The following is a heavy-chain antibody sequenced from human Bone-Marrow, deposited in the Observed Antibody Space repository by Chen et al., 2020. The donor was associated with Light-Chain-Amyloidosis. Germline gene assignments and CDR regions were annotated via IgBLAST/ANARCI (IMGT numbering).Heavy chain of an antibody. V-gene: IGHV5-10-1*03. J-gene: IGHJ6*02. CDR1: GYTFRSNW. CDR3: VRHGNEAYCGGDCGPHYYSGMDV. CDR2: IDPIGPYI. Sequence: EVQLVQSGAEVKKAGASLRISCQGSGYTFRSNWISWVRQTPGRGLEWMGKIDPIGPYIKYSPSFQGHVAMSADNSISTAYLEWNSLEASDTAIYFCVRHGNEAYCGGDCGPHYYSGMDVWGPGTAVTVSS. D-gene: IGHD2-21*02.